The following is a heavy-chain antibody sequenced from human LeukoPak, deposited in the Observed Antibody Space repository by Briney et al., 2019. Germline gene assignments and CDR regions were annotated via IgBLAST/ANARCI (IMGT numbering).Heavy chain of an antibody. CDR2: IRQDGSEE. CDR3: ATRNNGCPYH. D-gene: IGHD5-24*01. Sequence: PGGSLRLSCAASGFTFSSYSMNWVRQAPGKGLEWVAKIRQDGSEEYYVDSVRGRFTISRDNAKNSVYLQMNSLRAEDTAVYYCATRNNGCPYHWGQGTLVTVSS. J-gene: IGHJ4*02. V-gene: IGHV3-7*01. CDR1: GFTFSSYS.